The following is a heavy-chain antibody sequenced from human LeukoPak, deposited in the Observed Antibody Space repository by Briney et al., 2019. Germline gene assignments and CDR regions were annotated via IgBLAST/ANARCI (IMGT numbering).Heavy chain of an antibody. Sequence: GGSLRLSCAASGFTFSSYGMHWVRQAPGKGLEWVSVIYSGGSTYYADSVKGRFTISRDNSKNTLYLQMNSLRAEDTAVYYCARQRAAVAGWFDPWGQGTLVTVSS. CDR2: IYSGGST. V-gene: IGHV3-66*04. CDR3: ARQRAAVAGWFDP. CDR1: GFTFSSYG. D-gene: IGHD6-19*01. J-gene: IGHJ5*02.